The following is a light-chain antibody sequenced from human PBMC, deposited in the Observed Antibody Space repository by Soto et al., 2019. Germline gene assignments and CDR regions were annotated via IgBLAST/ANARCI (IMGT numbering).Light chain of an antibody. V-gene: IGKV3-15*01. CDR2: GAS. Sequence: EIVMTQSPATLSVSPGERATLSCRASQSVSSNLAWYQQKPGQAPRLLIYGASTRATGIPAMFSGSGSGTEFTRTISSLQSEDFAVYYCQQYNNWPPGLTFGGGTKVEIK. J-gene: IGKJ4*01. CDR1: QSVSSN. CDR3: QQYNNWPPGLT.